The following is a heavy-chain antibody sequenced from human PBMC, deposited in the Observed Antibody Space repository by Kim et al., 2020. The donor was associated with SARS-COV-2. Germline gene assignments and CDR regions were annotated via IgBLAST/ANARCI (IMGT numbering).Heavy chain of an antibody. CDR2: ISSSSSYT. Sequence: GGSLRLSCAASGFTFSDYYMSWIRQAPGKGLEWVSYISSSSSYTNYADSVKGRFTISRDNAKNSLYLQMNSLRAEDTAVYYCARDRRYDILTHQNYYYYGMDVWGQGTTVTVSS. D-gene: IGHD3-9*01. V-gene: IGHV3-11*05. CDR3: ARDRRYDILTHQNYYYYGMDV. CDR1: GFTFSDYY. J-gene: IGHJ6*02.